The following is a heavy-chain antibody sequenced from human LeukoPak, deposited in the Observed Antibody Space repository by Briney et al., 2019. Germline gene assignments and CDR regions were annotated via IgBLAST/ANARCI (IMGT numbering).Heavy chain of an antibody. CDR2: IRYDGSNK. D-gene: IGHD4-23*01. Sequence: GGSLRLSCAASGFTFSSYGMHWVRQAPGKGLEWVAFIRYDGSNKYYADSVKGRFTISRDNSKNTLYLQMNSLRAEDTAVYYCATNSGYYYYMDVWGKGTTVTISS. CDR1: GFTFSSYG. V-gene: IGHV3-30*02. CDR3: ATNSGYYYYMDV. J-gene: IGHJ6*03.